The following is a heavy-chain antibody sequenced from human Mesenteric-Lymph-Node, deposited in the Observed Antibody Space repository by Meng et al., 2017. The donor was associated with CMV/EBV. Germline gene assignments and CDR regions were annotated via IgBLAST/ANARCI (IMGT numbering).Heavy chain of an antibody. V-gene: IGHV3-21*01. Sequence: GGSLRLSCVASGFTLSSYYINWVRQAPGKGLEWVSSISPTGSYIYCGDSLQGRFTSSRDNAKNSLYLQMNSLRAEDTAMYYCARGPYYYDSDGYYPGDYWGQGTPVTVSS. J-gene: IGHJ4*02. CDR2: ISPTGSYI. CDR3: ARGPYYYDSDGYYPGDY. CDR1: GFTLSSYY. D-gene: IGHD3-22*01.